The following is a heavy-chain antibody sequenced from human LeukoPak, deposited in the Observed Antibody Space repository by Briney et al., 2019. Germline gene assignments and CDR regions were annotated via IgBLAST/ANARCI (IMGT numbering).Heavy chain of an antibody. CDR2: ISYDGSDK. CDR3: AKRDYGDHSFYAMVV. D-gene: IGHD4-17*01. J-gene: IGHJ6*02. Sequence: HPGESLKLSCAASGFTFDSYGMYWVRQAPGKGPEWVALISYDGSDKYYGDSVEGRFAISRDNSKNTVYLQMNNLRAEDTAVYYCAKRDYGDHSFYAMVVWGQGTTVTVSS. V-gene: IGHV3-30*18. CDR1: GFTFDSYG.